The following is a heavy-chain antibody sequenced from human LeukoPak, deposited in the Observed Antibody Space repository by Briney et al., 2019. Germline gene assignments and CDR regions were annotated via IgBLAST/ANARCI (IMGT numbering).Heavy chain of an antibody. CDR3: ATVRGYSYPDAFDT. J-gene: IGHJ3*02. V-gene: IGHV1-24*01. Sequence: ASVKVSCEVSGYTLTELSMHWVRQAPGKGLEWMGGFDPEDGETIYAQKFQGRVTMTEDTSTDTAYMELSSLRSEDTAVYYCATVRGYSYPDAFDTWGQGTMVTVSS. D-gene: IGHD5-18*01. CDR2: FDPEDGET. CDR1: GYTLTELS.